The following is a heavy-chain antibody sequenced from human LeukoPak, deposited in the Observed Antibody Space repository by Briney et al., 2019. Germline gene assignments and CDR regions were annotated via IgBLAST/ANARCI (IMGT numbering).Heavy chain of an antibody. CDR2: INPNSGGT. CDR1: GYTFTGYY. V-gene: IGHV1-2*06. D-gene: IGHD4-17*01. CDR3: ARYGDYVTRFDY. Sequence: VASVTVFCKASGYTFTGYYMHWVRQAPGQGLEWMGRINPNSGGTNYAQKFQGRVTMTRDTSISTAYMELSRLRSDDTAVYYCARYGDYVTRFDYWGQGTLVTVSS. J-gene: IGHJ4*02.